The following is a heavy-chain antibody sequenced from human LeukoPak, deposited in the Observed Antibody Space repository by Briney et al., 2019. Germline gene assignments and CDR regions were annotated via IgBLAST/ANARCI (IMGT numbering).Heavy chain of an antibody. V-gene: IGHV3-7*01. CDR2: IKQDGSEK. Sequence: PGGXLGLSCAASGFTFSSYWMSWVRQAPGKGVEGVANIKQDGSEKYYVDSVKGRFNISRDNAKNSLYLQMNSLRAEDTAVYYCARDFRITYYYGSGSYYLDYWGQGTLVTVSS. CDR1: GFTFSSYW. J-gene: IGHJ4*02. D-gene: IGHD3-10*01. CDR3: ARDFRITYYYGSGSYYLDY.